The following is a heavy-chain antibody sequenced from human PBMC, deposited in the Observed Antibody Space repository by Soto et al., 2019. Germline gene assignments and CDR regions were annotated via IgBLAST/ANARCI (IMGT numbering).Heavy chain of an antibody. CDR3: AKGKASGWYYFDY. D-gene: IGHD6-19*01. V-gene: IGHV3-23*01. CDR1: GFTFTNFA. J-gene: IGHJ4*02. CDR2: IRASGRDT. Sequence: GGSLRLSCAASGFTFTNFAMSWVRQAPGRGLEWVSGIRASGRDTYYADSVKDRFTVSRDNSKNTLYLQMNSLRAEDTAIYYCAKGKASGWYYFDYWGQGARVTVSS.